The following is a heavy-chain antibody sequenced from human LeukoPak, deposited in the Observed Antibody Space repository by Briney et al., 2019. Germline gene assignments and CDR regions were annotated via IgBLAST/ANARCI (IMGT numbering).Heavy chain of an antibody. CDR2: TWFDGSNI. J-gene: IGHJ4*02. CDR3: AREHGDYFFDY. D-gene: IGHD4-17*01. CDR1: GFTFSNYG. V-gene: IGHV3-33*01. Sequence: PGGSLRLSCVAAGFTFSNYGMHWVRQAPGKGLGWVATTWFDGSNIYYADSVKGRFTISRDNSKNTLFLQMNSLRAEDTAVYYCAREHGDYFFDYWGQGTLVTVSS.